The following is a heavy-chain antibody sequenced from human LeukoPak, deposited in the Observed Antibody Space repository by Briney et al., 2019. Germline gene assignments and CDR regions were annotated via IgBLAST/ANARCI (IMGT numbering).Heavy chain of an antibody. J-gene: IGHJ4*02. CDR3: AREPSSAHCSSTSCYSPGVLDY. CDR2: IYYSGST. CDR1: GGSISSGDYY. Sequence: PSQTLSLTCTVSGGSISSGDYYWSWIRQPPGKGLEWIGYIYYSGSTYYNPSLKSRVTISVDTSKNQFSLKLSSVTAADTAVYYCAREPSSAHCSSTSCYSPGVLDYWSQGTLVTVSS. D-gene: IGHD2-2*01. V-gene: IGHV4-30-4*01.